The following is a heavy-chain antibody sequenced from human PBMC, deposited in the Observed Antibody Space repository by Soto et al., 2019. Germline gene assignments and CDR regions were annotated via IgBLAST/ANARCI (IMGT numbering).Heavy chain of an antibody. CDR3: ARQRIVAAGTFVDY. D-gene: IGHD6-13*01. CDR2: IYFSGST. J-gene: IGHJ4*02. Sequence: PSETLSVTCIVSGDSINSTSYYWGWIRQPPGQGLEWIASIYFSGSTYNNPSLKSRLTVSVDTSKSQFSLKLSSVTAADTALYYCARQRIVAAGTFVDYWGQGSLVTVSS. V-gene: IGHV4-39*01. CDR1: GDSINSTSYY.